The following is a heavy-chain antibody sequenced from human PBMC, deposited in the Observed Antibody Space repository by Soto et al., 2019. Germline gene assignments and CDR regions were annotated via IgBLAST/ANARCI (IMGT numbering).Heavy chain of an antibody. CDR3: ARSGTTTPPCTEQ. D-gene: IGHD1-1*01. CDR2: VYHSVST. V-gene: IGHV4-38-2*01. CDR1: GYSISSSYY. J-gene: IGHJ4*02. Sequence: SETLDLTFVVSGYSISSSYYWGWLRPPPLKGLECAGSVYHSVSTYYNPSLKSRITISLDTSKNHFSLKLRSVTAADSAVYYCARSGTTTPPCTEQGGQGDLVPVS.